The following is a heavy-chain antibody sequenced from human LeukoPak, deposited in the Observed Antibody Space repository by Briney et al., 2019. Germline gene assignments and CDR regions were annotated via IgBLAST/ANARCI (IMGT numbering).Heavy chain of an antibody. J-gene: IGHJ4*02. Sequence: ASVKVSCKVSGYTLTDLSMHWVRQAPGKGLEWMGGFDPEDGETIYAQKFQGRVTMTEDTSTDTAYMELSSLRSEDTDVYYCATVVRPDDNQYFDYWGQGTLVTVSS. CDR3: ATVVRPDDNQYFDY. D-gene: IGHD1-14*01. CDR2: FDPEDGET. CDR1: GYTLTDLS. V-gene: IGHV1-24*01.